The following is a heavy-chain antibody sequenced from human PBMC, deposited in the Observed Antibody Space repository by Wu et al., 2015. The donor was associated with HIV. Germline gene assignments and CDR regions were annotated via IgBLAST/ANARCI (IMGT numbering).Heavy chain of an antibody. V-gene: IGHV1-46*01. CDR2: INPSGGST. J-gene: IGHJ4*02. CDR1: GYTFTSYY. CDR3: ARVRAGWELLTVFDY. D-gene: IGHD1-26*01. Sequence: QVQLVQSGAEVKKPGASVKVSCKASGYTFTSYYMHWVRQAPGQGLEWMGIINPSGGSTSYAQKFQGRVTMTRDTSTSTVYMELSSLRSEDTAVYYCARVRAGWELLTVFDYWGQGTLVTVSS.